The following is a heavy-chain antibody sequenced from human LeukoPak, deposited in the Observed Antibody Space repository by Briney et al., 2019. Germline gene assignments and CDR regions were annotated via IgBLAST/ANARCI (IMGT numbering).Heavy chain of an antibody. Sequence: NSSETLSLTCTVSGGSISSYYWSWIRQPPGKGLEWIGYIYYSGSTNYNPSLKSRATISVDTSKNQFSLKLSSVTAADTAVYYCARDIADYPYNWFDPWGQGTLVTVSS. CDR2: IYYSGST. CDR3: ARDIADYPYNWFDP. CDR1: GGSISSYY. V-gene: IGHV4-59*01. J-gene: IGHJ5*02. D-gene: IGHD4-11*01.